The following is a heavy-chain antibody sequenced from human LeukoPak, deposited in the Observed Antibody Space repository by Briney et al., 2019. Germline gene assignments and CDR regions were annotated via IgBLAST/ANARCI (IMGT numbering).Heavy chain of an antibody. Sequence: AAVKVSCKASGYTFTGYYMHWARQAPGHGLEWMGRINPNSGGTNYAQKFQGRVTITRDTSISTAYMELSRLRSDDTAVYYCAREAIAAGGYWGQGTLVTVSS. D-gene: IGHD6-13*01. CDR1: GYTFTGYY. CDR2: INPNSGGT. V-gene: IGHV1-2*06. J-gene: IGHJ4*02. CDR3: AREAIAAGGY.